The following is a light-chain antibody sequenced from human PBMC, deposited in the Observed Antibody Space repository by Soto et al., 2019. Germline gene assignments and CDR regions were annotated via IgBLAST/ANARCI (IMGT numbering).Light chain of an antibody. CDR2: DNN. CDR1: TSNIGNNF. V-gene: IGLV1-51*01. Sequence: QSVLTQPPSVSAAPGQKVTMSCSGSTSNIGNNFVSWYQQLPGTAPKLLIYDNNKRPSGIPDRFSGSKSGTSATLGITGLQTGDEADYYFGTWDSSLSCVVFGGGTKLTVL. J-gene: IGLJ2*01. CDR3: GTWDSSLSCVV.